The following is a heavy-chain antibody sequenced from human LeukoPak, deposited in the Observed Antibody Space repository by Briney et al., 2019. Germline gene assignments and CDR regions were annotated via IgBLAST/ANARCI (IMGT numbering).Heavy chain of an antibody. J-gene: IGHJ4*02. CDR2: IYHNGST. V-gene: IGHV4-38-2*02. D-gene: IGHD3-16*01. CDR3: ARVIGMIIEGIFDS. Sequence: SETLSLTCTVSGYSISSGYYWGWIRQTPGKGLEWIGSIYHNGSTYYNPSLKSRVTISVDTSKNQFSLKMSSVTAADTAVYYCARVIGMIIEGIFDSWGQGTLVTVSS. CDR1: GYSISSGYY.